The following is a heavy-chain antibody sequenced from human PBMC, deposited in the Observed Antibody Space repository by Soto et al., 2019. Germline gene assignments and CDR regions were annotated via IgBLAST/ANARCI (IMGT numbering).Heavy chain of an antibody. CDR2: IYYNGDT. CDR3: ARGSAGQFLGVYYGVDV. J-gene: IGHJ6*02. V-gene: IGHV4-31*03. CDR1: GGSVNSGAYH. D-gene: IGHD3-3*01. Sequence: QVQLQESGPGLVKPSQTLSLTCTVSGGSVNSGAYHWNWIRQHPGKGLDWIGYIYYNGDTSYNSSLKSRSNISIDTSKNQFSLTLTSVTAADTAVYFCARGSAGQFLGVYYGVDVWGPGTMVTVSS.